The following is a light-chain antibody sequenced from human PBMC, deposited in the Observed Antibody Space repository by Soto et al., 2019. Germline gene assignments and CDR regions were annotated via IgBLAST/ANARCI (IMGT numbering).Light chain of an antibody. CDR2: EVS. CDR1: SSDVGGYNY. CDR3: SSYAASNNLGV. Sequence: QSVLTQPPSASGSPGQSATISCIGTSSDVGGYNYVSWYQQHPGKAPKLMIYEVSKRPSGVPDRFSGSKSGNTASLTVSGLQAEDKADYYCSSYAASNNLGVFGGGTKLTVL. V-gene: IGLV2-8*01. J-gene: IGLJ2*01.